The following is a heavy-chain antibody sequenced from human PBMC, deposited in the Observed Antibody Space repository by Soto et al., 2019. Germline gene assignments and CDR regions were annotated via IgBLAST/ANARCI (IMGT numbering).Heavy chain of an antibody. Sequence: TLSLTCTVSCGSISSSSYYWGWIRQPPGKGLEWIGYIYYSGSTYYNPSLKSRVTVSVDTSKNQFSLKLSSVTAADTAVYYCARAPSVLVWGSYRLLYYFDYWGQGTLVTVSS. CDR2: IYYSGST. D-gene: IGHD3-16*01. V-gene: IGHV4-31*03. CDR3: ARAPSVLVWGSYRLLYYFDY. J-gene: IGHJ4*02. CDR1: CGSISSSSYY.